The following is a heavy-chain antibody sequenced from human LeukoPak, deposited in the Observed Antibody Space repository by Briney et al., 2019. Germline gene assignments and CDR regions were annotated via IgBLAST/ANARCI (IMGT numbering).Heavy chain of an antibody. D-gene: IGHD6-13*01. Sequence: SGTLSLTCAVSGGSISSSNWWSWVRQPPGKGLEWIGEIYHSGSTNYNPSLKSRVTISVDKSKNQFSPKLSSVTAADTAVYYCARHEHSSWYERTYYTFDYWGQGTLVTVSS. CDR1: GGSISSSNW. CDR2: IYHSGST. CDR3: ARHEHSSWYERTYYTFDY. V-gene: IGHV4-4*02. J-gene: IGHJ4*02.